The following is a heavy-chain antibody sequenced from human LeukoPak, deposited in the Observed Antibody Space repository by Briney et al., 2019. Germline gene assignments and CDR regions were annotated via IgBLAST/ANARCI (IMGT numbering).Heavy chain of an antibody. D-gene: IGHD7-27*01. V-gene: IGHV4-59*08. CDR1: RGSISSYY. J-gene: IGHJ6*02. Sequence: SETLSLTCTVSRGSISSYYWSWIRQPPGKGLEWIGFISDSGSTTYHPSLKSRVTISVDSSKKQSSLKLSSVTAADTAVYYCARSGTGENLYYGMDVWGQGTTVTVSS. CDR3: ARSGTGENLYYGMDV. CDR2: ISDSGST.